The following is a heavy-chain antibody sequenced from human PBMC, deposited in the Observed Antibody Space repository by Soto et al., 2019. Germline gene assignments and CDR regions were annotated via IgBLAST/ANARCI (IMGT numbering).Heavy chain of an antibody. CDR1: GYTFTSYD. V-gene: IGHV1-8*01. J-gene: IGHJ4*02. Sequence: ASVKVSCKASGYTFTSYDINWARQATGQGFEYLGWINPNSGNTGYVKKFQGRVTITRDTSASTAYMELSSLRSEDTAVYYCARSIVVVTALDYWGQGTLVTVSS. CDR3: ARSIVVVTALDY. CDR2: INPNSGNT. D-gene: IGHD2-21*02.